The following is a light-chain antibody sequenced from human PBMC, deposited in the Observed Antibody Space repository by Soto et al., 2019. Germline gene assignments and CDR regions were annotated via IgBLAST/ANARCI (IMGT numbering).Light chain of an antibody. V-gene: IGLV2-14*01. CDR1: SSDVGGYNY. CDR3: CSYTSFSTVV. J-gene: IGLJ2*01. Sequence: QSALTQPASVSGSPGQSITISCTGTSSDVGGYNYVSWYQHHPGKAPNLILFGVSDRPSGVSLRFSGSKSGNTASLTISGLQAEDAAEYYCCSYTSFSTVVFGGGTKVTVL. CDR2: GVS.